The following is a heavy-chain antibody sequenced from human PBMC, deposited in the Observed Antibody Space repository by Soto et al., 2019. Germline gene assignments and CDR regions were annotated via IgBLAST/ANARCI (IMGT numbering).Heavy chain of an antibody. CDR2: INHSGST. CDR1: GGSFSGYY. J-gene: IGHJ4*02. V-gene: IGHV4-34*01. Sequence: PSETLSLTCAVYGGSFSGYYWSWIRQPPGKGLEWIGEINHSGSTNYNPSLKSRVTISVDTSKNQFSLKLSSVTAADTAVYYCAIFYYYDSSGYPFDYWGQGTLVTVSS. D-gene: IGHD3-22*01. CDR3: AIFYYYDSSGYPFDY.